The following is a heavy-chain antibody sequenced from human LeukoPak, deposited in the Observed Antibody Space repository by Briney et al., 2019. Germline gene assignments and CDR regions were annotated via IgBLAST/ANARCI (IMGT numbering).Heavy chain of an antibody. D-gene: IGHD3-3*01. CDR1: GYTFTSYG. Sequence: ASVKVSCKASGYTFTSYGISWVRQAPGQGLEWMGWISAYNGNTNYAQKLQGRVTKTTDTSTSTAYMELRSLRSDDTAVYYCARAKYYDFWSGYSDYWGQGTLVTVSS. J-gene: IGHJ4*02. CDR3: ARAKYYDFWSGYSDY. CDR2: ISAYNGNT. V-gene: IGHV1-18*01.